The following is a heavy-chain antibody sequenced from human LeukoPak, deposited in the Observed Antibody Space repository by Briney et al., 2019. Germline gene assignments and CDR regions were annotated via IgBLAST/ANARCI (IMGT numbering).Heavy chain of an antibody. CDR2: ISGSGGST. CDR1: GFTFSSYA. D-gene: IGHD1-26*01. Sequence: PGGSLRLSCAASGFTFSSYAMSWVRQAPGKGLEWVSAISGSGGSTYYADSVKGRFTISRDNSKNTQYLQMNSLRAEDTAVYYCAKDRIYPTTSAEYFQHWGQGTLVTVSS. V-gene: IGHV3-23*01. J-gene: IGHJ1*01. CDR3: AKDRIYPTTSAEYFQH.